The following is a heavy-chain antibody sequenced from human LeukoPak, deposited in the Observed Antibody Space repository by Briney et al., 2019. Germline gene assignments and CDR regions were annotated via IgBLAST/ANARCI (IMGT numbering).Heavy chain of an antibody. CDR2: IFHRGTA. CDR3: ATHGLGIVTAANFDY. CDR1: NYYISSDYY. J-gene: IGHJ4*02. D-gene: IGHD2/OR15-2a*01. Sequence: PSETLSLTCSVFNYYISSDYYWGWIRQPPGKGLEWIASIFHRGTAHYNSSPSLRSRVTISMDTSTNQFSLKLTSVTASDTALYYCATHGLGIVTAANFDYWGQGTLVTVSS. V-gene: IGHV4-38-2*01.